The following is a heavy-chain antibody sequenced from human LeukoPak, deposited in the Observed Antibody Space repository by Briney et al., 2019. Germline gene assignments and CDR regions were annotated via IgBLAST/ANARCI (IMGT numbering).Heavy chain of an antibody. CDR2: ISYDGSNK. J-gene: IGHJ4*02. CDR1: GFTFSSYA. CDR3: ARVRAWYSISYYFDY. D-gene: IGHD6-6*01. Sequence: GGSLRLSCAASGFTFSSYAMHWVRQAPGKGLEWVALISYDGSNKYYADSVKGRFTISRDNSKNTLYLQMNSLRAEDTAVYYCARVRAWYSISYYFDYWGQGTLVTVSS. V-gene: IGHV3-30*04.